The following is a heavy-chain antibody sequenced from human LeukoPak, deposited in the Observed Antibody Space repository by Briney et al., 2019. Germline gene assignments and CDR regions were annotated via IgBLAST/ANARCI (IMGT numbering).Heavy chain of an antibody. V-gene: IGHV3-7*01. J-gene: IGHJ5*01. CDR2: IKQGGSET. Sequence: GGSLRLSCTASGFTFSNYLMSWVRQAPGKGLEWVANIKQGGSETFYVDSVKGRFTISRDNAKNSLYLQMNSLRAEDTAVYYCASYRTVAKTNWFDSWGQGTLVTVSS. D-gene: IGHD5-12*01. CDR1: GFTFSNYL. CDR3: ASYRTVAKTNWFDS.